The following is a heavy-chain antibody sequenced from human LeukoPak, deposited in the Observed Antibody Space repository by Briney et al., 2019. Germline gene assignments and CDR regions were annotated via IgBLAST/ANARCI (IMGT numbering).Heavy chain of an antibody. CDR1: GFTFSSYG. CDR3: AKELYSSSWSPTLKGYYYHYIGIDV. Sequence: GGSLRLSCAASGFTFSSYGMSWVRQAPGKGLEWVSDISGSGGGTYYVDSVKGRFTVSRDNAKNTLYLQMNSLRAEDTAVYYCAKELYSSSWSPTLKGYYYHYIGIDVWGQGTTVTVSS. V-gene: IGHV3-23*01. J-gene: IGHJ6*02. D-gene: IGHD6-13*01. CDR2: ISGSGGGT.